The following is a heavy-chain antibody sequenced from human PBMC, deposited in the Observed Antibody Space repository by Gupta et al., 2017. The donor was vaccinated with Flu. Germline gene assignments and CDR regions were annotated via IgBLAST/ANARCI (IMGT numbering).Heavy chain of an antibody. Sequence: GKGLEWMGIIYPGDSDTRYSPSFQGQVTISADKSISTAYLQWSSLKASDTAMYYCARHRFCTYGVCYRESDYWGQGSLVTVSS. D-gene: IGHD2-8*01. CDR3: ARHRFCTYGVCYRESDY. J-gene: IGHJ4*02. CDR2: IYPGDSDT. V-gene: IGHV5-51*01.